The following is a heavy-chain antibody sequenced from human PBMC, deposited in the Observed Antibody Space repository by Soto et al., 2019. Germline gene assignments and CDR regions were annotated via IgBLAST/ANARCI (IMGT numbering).Heavy chain of an antibody. Sequence: GGSLRLSCAASGFTFSSYGMHWVRQAPGKGLEWVAVISYDGSNKYYADSVKGRFTISRDNSKNTLYLQMNILRAEDTAVYYCAKGGYCSGGSCYLRDYYYYGMDVWGQGTTVTVSS. CDR3: AKGGYCSGGSCYLRDYYYYGMDV. V-gene: IGHV3-30*18. CDR2: ISYDGSNK. J-gene: IGHJ6*02. D-gene: IGHD2-15*01. CDR1: GFTFSSYG.